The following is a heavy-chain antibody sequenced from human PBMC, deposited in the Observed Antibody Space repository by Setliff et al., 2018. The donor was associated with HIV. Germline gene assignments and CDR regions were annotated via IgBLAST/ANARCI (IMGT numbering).Heavy chain of an antibody. D-gene: IGHD3-10*01. CDR3: ARDRGGYTFDF. CDR2: ISGSGGNT. CDR1: GFTFSSYA. V-gene: IGHV3-23*01. J-gene: IGHJ3*01. Sequence: PGGSLRLSCAASGFTFSSYAMSWVRQAPERGLEWVSAISGSGGNTYYADSVKGRFTISRDNSKNTLYLQMNSLRAEDTAVYYCARDRGGYTFDFWGQGTVVTVSS.